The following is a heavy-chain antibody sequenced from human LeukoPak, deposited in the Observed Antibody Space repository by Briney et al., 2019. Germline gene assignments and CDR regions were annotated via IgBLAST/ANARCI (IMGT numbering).Heavy chain of an antibody. D-gene: IGHD2-21*01. CDR3: AKIAEAVSSNYYFDY. Sequence: GGSLRLSCAASGFTFSSYAMSWVRQAPGKGLEWVSAISGSGGSTYYADSVKGRFTISRDNSKNTLYLQMNSLTAEDTAVYYCAKIAEAVSSNYYFDYWGQGTLVTVSS. CDR2: ISGSGGST. CDR1: GFTFSSYA. J-gene: IGHJ4*02. V-gene: IGHV3-23*01.